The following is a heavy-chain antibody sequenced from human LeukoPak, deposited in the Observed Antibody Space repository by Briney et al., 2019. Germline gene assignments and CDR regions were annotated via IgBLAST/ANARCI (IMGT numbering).Heavy chain of an antibody. CDR2: IIPIFGTA. J-gene: IGHJ5*02. V-gene: IGHV1-69*13. D-gene: IGHD4-17*01. CDR3: AREGYGDYSWFDP. CDR1: GYTFTSYG. Sequence: ASVKVSCKASGYTFTSYGISWVRQAPGQGLEWMGGIIPIFGTANYAQKFQGRVTITADESTSTAYMELSSLRSEDTAVYYCAREGYGDYSWFDPWGQGTLVTVSS.